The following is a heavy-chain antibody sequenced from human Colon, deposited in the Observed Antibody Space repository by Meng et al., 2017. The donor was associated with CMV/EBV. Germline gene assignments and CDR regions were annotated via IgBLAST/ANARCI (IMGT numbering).Heavy chain of an antibody. Sequence: QITLKESGPTLVKPTHTLTLTCTFSGFSLSTIGLGVGWIRQPPGKALEWLGVIYWDDDKRYSPSLKSRLTITKDTSKNQVVLTMTNLDPLDTATYYCAHRPYGSGSYFFDYWGQGTLVTVSS. CDR1: GFSLSTIGLG. D-gene: IGHD3-10*01. J-gene: IGHJ4*02. CDR2: IYWDDDK. CDR3: AHRPYGSGSYFFDY. V-gene: IGHV2-5*02.